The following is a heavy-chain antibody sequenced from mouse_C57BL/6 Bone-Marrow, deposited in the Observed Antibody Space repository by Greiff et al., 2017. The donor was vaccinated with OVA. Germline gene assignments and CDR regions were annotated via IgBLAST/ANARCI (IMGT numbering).Heavy chain of an antibody. Sequence: QVQLQQPGAELVKPGASVKLSCKASGYTFTSYWMQWVKQRPGQGLEWIGEIDPSNSYTNYNQKFKGKATLTVDTSSSTAYMQLSSLTSEDSAVYYCARLEDYGYYFDYWGQGTTLTVSS. CDR3: ARLEDYGYYFDY. D-gene: IGHD2-4*01. CDR2: IDPSNSYT. CDR1: GYTFTSYW. V-gene: IGHV1-50*01. J-gene: IGHJ2*01.